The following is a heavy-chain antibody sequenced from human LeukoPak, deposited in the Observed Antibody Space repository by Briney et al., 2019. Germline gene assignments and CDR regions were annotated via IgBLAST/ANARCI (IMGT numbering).Heavy chain of an antibody. J-gene: IGHJ4*02. CDR1: GYTFTGYY. V-gene: IGHV1-2*06. D-gene: IGHD6-13*01. Sequence: GASVKVSCKASGYTFTGYYMHWVRQAPGQGLEWMGRINPNSGGTNYAQKFQGRGTMTRDTSISTAYMELSRLRSDDTAVYYCAAIAAAGDNFDYWGQGTLVTVSS. CDR2: INPNSGGT. CDR3: AAIAAAGDNFDY.